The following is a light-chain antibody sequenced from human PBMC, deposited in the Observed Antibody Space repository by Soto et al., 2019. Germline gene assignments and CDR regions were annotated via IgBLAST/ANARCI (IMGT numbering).Light chain of an antibody. CDR1: QSISRW. Sequence: DIQMTQSPSTLSASVGDRVTFTCRASQSISRWLAWYQQRPREAPKLLLYGASSLESGVPSRFSGSGSGTEFTLTISSLQHSDVATYFCQQYAASSPTLGQGTKLEI. CDR3: QQYAASSPT. CDR2: GAS. V-gene: IGKV1-5*01. J-gene: IGKJ2*01.